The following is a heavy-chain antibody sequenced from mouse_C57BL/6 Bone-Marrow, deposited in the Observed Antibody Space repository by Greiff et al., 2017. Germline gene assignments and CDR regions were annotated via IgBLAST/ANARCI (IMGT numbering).Heavy chain of an antibody. CDR1: GYSFTDYN. CDR2: INPNYGTT. D-gene: IGHD2-4*01. CDR3: ARCYDYDNAMDY. Sequence: VQLQQSGPELVKPGASVKISCKASGYSFTDYNMNWVKQSNGQSLEWIGVINPNYGTTSYNQKFKGKATLTVDQSSSTAYLQLNSLTSEYSAVYYCARCYDYDNAMDYWGQGTSVTVSS. V-gene: IGHV1-39*01. J-gene: IGHJ4*01.